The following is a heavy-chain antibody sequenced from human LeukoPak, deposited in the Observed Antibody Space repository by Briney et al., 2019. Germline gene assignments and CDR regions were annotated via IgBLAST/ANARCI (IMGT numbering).Heavy chain of an antibody. CDR3: AKARVYYGSGSYDY. Sequence: PGGSLRLSCAASGFTFSSYAMSWVRQAPGKGLEWVSAISGSGGSTYYADSVKGRFTISRDNSKNTLYLQMNSLRAEDTAVYYCAKARVYYGSGSYDYWGQGTLVTVSS. D-gene: IGHD3-10*01. J-gene: IGHJ4*02. CDR2: ISGSGGST. V-gene: IGHV3-23*01. CDR1: GFTFSSYA.